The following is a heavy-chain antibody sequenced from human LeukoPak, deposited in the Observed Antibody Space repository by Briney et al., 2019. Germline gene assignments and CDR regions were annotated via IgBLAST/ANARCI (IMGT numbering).Heavy chain of an antibody. CDR1: GFTFSSCA. CDR2: VSDSGGDT. V-gene: IGHV3-23*01. Sequence: GGSLRLSCVASGFTFSSCAMSWVRQVPGKGLEWVSAVSDSGGDTYYADSVKGRFTISRDNSKNTLYLQMNNLRAEDTALYYCAKRVPYSSNWPCVDFWGQGTVVAVSS. J-gene: IGHJ4*02. D-gene: IGHD6-13*01. CDR3: AKRVPYSSNWPCVDF.